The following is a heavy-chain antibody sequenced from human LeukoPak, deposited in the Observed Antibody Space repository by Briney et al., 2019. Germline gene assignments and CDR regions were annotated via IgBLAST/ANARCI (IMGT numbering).Heavy chain of an antibody. CDR3: ARDFAAAGTACDY. CDR2: ISAYNGNT. Sequence: GASVKVSCKASGYTFTSYGISWVRQAPGQGLEWMGWISAYNGNTNYAQKLQGRVTMTTDTSTSTAYTELRSLRSDDTAVYYCARDFAAAGTACDYWGQGTLVTVSS. D-gene: IGHD6-13*01. V-gene: IGHV1-18*01. J-gene: IGHJ4*02. CDR1: GYTFTSYG.